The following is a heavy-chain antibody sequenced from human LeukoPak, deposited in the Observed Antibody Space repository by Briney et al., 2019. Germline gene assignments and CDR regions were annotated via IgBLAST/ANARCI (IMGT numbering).Heavy chain of an antibody. CDR3: ANYDYGDYFFDY. J-gene: IGHJ4*02. Sequence: PGGSLRLSCAASGFTFSSYGMPWVRQAPGKGLEWVAVISYDGSNKYYADSVKGRFTISRDNSKNTLYLQMNSLRAEDTAVYYCANYDYGDYFFDYWGQGTLVTVSS. CDR2: ISYDGSNK. D-gene: IGHD4-17*01. CDR1: GFTFSSYG. V-gene: IGHV3-30*18.